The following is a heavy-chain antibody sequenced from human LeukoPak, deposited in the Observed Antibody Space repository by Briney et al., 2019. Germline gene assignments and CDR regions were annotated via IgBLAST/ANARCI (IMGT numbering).Heavy chain of an antibody. CDR3: ARGVCSGGSCYQNWFDP. Sequence: SVKVSCKASGYTFTSYYMHWVRQAPGQGLEWMGRIIPIFGTANYAQKFQGRVTITTDESTSTAYMELSSLRSEDTAVYYCARGVCSGGSCYQNWFDPWGQGTLVTVSS. V-gene: IGHV1-69*05. CDR2: IIPIFGTA. D-gene: IGHD2-15*01. CDR1: GYTFTSYY. J-gene: IGHJ5*02.